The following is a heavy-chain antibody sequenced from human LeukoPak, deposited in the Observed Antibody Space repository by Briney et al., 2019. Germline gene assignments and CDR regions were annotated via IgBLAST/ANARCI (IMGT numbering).Heavy chain of an antibody. Sequence: LSLTCTVSGGSISSFFWSWIRQPPGKGLEWVAVIWYDGSNKYYADSVKGRFTISRDNSKNTLYLQMNSLRAEDTAVYYCAKGAGDIVATTRPYYYYYYYMDVWGKGTTVTVSS. CDR2: IWYDGSNK. CDR1: GGSISSFF. D-gene: IGHD5-12*01. V-gene: IGHV3-33*06. J-gene: IGHJ6*03. CDR3: AKGAGDIVATTRPYYYYYYYMDV.